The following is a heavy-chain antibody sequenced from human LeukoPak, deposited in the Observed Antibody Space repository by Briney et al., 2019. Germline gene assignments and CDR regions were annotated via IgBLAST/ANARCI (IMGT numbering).Heavy chain of an antibody. D-gene: IGHD1-1*01. V-gene: IGHV4-4*07. CDR1: GASLSSYY. CDR2: IYTSANT. Sequence: SETLSLACNVAGASLSSYYWRWIRQPAGKGLEWIGRIYTSANTNYSPSFKSRATISIDRSKNQFSLNLPSVTAADTAVYYCARDRIWNDAGHDPFDIWGQGTMVTVSS. J-gene: IGHJ3*02. CDR3: ARDRIWNDAGHDPFDI.